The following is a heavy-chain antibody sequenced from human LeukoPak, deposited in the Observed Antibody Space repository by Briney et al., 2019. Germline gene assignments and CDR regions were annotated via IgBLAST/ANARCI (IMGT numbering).Heavy chain of an antibody. CDR2: IYYSGST. CDR1: GGSISSGDYY. J-gene: IGHJ6*03. V-gene: IGHV4-30-4*08. CDR3: ARDPGAAADYYYYYYMDV. Sequence: SQTLSLTCTVSGGSISSGDYYWSWIRQPPGKGLEWIGYIYYSGSTYYNPSLKSRVTISVDTSKNQFSLKLSSVTAADTAVYYCARDPGAAADYYYYYYMDVWGKGTTVTVSS. D-gene: IGHD6-13*01.